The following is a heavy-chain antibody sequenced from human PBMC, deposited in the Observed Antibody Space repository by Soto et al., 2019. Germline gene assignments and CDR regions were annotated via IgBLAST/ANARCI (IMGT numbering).Heavy chain of an antibody. CDR1: VGNFGRYA. D-gene: IGHD2-2*01. CDR2: ILPIFGSP. J-gene: IGHJ6*02. CDR3: VFGDCTTTSCSYYFYGLDV. V-gene: IGHV1-69*13. Sequence: SVKVSCKASVGNFGRYAISWVRQAPGQGLEWMGGILPIFGSPSHAQKFQGRVTVTADESTSTAYLELTSLTSEDTAMYYCVFGDCTTTSCSYYFYGLDVWGHGSPVTVSS.